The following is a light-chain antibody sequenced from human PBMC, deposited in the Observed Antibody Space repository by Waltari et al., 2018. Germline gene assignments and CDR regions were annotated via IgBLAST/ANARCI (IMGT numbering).Light chain of an antibody. CDR2: KAS. CDR3: QQYSSYTTWT. V-gene: IGKV1-5*03. J-gene: IGKJ1*01. CDR1: QSISSG. Sequence: DIQMTQSPSTLSASVGDRVTTTCRARQSISSGFSWHQQKPGKAAKLLIYKASNLESGVASRFSGSGSGTEFALTISSLQPDDFATYYCQQYSSYTTWTFGQGTKVEIK.